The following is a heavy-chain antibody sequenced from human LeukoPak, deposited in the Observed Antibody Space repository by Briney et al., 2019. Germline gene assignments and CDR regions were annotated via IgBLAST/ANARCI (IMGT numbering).Heavy chain of an antibody. Sequence: SHTLSLTCAISGDSVSSNSADWSWIRQSPSRGLEWLGRTYYRSKWYNDYAVSVKSRVTINPDTSKNQFALQLNSVTAEDTAVYYCPRCGTYLFDYWGQGTLVTVSS. V-gene: IGHV6-1*01. D-gene: IGHD1-26*01. CDR1: GDSVSSNSAD. J-gene: IGHJ4*02. CDR2: TYYRSKWYN. CDR3: PRCGTYLFDY.